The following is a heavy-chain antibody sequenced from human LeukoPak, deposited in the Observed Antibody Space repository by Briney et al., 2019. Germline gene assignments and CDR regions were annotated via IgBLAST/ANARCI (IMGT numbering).Heavy chain of an antibody. CDR3: ARDDNWVFDY. D-gene: IGHD1-20*01. J-gene: IGHJ4*02. V-gene: IGHV3-48*03. Sequence: GGSLRLSCAASGFTFSSYEMIWVRQAPGKGLEWVSYLSSTRSTYADSVKGRFTISRDNAKSSLYLQMNSLRAEDTAVYYCARDDNWVFDYWGQGAQVTVSS. CDR1: GFTFSSYE. CDR2: LSSTRST.